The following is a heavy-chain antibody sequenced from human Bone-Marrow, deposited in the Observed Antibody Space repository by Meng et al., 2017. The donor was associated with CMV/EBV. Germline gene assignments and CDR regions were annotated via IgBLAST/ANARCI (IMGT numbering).Heavy chain of an antibody. Sequence: GESLKISCAASGFTFSSYSMNWVRQAPGKGLEWVSSISSSSSYIYYADSVKGRFTISRDNAKNSLYLQMNSLRAVDTAVYYCARDFGSSFDYWGQGTLVTVSS. D-gene: IGHD6-6*01. CDR3: ARDFGSSFDY. CDR2: ISSSSSYI. V-gene: IGHV3-21*01. J-gene: IGHJ4*02. CDR1: GFTFSSYS.